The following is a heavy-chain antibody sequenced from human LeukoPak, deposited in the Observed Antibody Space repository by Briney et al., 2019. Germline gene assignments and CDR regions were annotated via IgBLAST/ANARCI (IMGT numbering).Heavy chain of an antibody. V-gene: IGHV1-18*01. D-gene: IGHD1-7*01. CDR1: GYTFTSYG. Sequence: ASVKVSCKASGYTFTSYGISWVRQAPGQGLEWMGWISAYNGNTNYAQKLQGRVTMTTDTSTSTAYMELRSLRSDDTAVYYCARDVGHRSSYPDNWNYVPFDSWGQGTLVTVSS. CDR3: ARDVGHRSSYPDNWNYVPFDS. CDR2: ISAYNGNT. J-gene: IGHJ4*02.